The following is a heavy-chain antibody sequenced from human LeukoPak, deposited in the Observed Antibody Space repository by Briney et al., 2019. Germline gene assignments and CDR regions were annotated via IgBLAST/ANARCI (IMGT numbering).Heavy chain of an antibody. J-gene: IGHJ6*03. CDR2: IYYSGST. V-gene: IGHV4-39*07. CDR3: GRDALVGYFPYYYMDV. CDR1: SGSISSSSYY. Sequence: SETLSLTCTVSSGSISSSSYYWGWIRQPPGKGLEWIGSIYYSGSTYYNPSLKSRVTISVDTSKNQFSLKLSSVTAADTAVYYCGRDALVGYFPYYYMDVWGKGTTVTVSS. D-gene: IGHD2-15*01.